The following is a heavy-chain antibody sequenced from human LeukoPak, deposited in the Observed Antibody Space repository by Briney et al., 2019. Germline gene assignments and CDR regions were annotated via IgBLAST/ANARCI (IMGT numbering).Heavy chain of an antibody. CDR3: ARDYGGRYGMDV. V-gene: IGHV4-59*12. J-gene: IGHJ6*02. Sequence: PSETLSLTCTVSGGSISSYYWSWIRQPPGKGLEWIGYIYYSGSTNYNPSLKSRVTISVDTSKNQSSLKLSSVTAADTAVYYCARDYGGRYGMDVWGQGTTVTVSS. CDR1: GGSISSYY. CDR2: IYYSGST. D-gene: IGHD4-23*01.